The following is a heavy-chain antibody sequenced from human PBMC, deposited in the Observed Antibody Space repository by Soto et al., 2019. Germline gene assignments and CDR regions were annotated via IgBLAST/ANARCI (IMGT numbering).Heavy chain of an antibody. CDR1: GFTFSDYY. V-gene: IGHV3-11*06. J-gene: IGHJ5*02. D-gene: IGHD2-15*01. Sequence: QVQLVESGGGLVTPGGSLRLSCASSGFTFSDYYMSWIRQAPGKGLEWLSYISPGSRYPAYADSVKGRFTISRDNARRSLSLQMNSLTVDDTAIYYCVRGGGGGLFDPSGERSMATVSS. CDR2: ISPGSRYP. CDR3: VRGGGGGLFDP.